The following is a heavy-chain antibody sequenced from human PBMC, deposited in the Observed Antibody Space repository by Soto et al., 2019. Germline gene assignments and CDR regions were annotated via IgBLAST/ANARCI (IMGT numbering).Heavy chain of an antibody. CDR2: IYPGDSDT. V-gene: IGHV5-51*01. J-gene: IGHJ6*02. CDR3: ARLQAAMAAAAGMDV. D-gene: IGHD5-18*01. CDR1: GYIFTNSW. Sequence: GESLKISCKGSGYIFTNSWIGWVRQMSGKGLEWMGIIYPGDSDTRYSPSFQGQVTISADKSITTAYLQWSSLTASDTAMYYCARLQAAMAAAAGMDVWGQGTAVTVSS.